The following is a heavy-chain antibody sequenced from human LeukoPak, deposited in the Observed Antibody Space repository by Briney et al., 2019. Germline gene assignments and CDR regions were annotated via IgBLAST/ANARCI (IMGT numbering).Heavy chain of an antibody. Sequence: PGGSLRLSCAASGFTFSSYWMSWVRQAPGKGLEWVANIKQDGSEKYYVDSVKGRFTISRDNAKNSLYLQMNSLRAEDTAVYYWAKAVRGSWYPSYSYRDAWAKGTTVTAS. CDR2: IKQDGSEK. J-gene: IGHJ6*03. V-gene: IGHV3-7*03. CDR3: AKAVRGSWYPSYSYRDA. CDR1: GFTFSSYW. D-gene: IGHD6-13*01.